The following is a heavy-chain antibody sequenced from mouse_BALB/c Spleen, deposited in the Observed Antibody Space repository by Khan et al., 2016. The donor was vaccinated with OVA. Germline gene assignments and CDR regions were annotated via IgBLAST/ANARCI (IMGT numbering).Heavy chain of an antibody. CDR3: AREWGLYRYAWFAY. CDR1: GFTFSDYY. Sequence: EVELVESGGGLVKPGGSLKLSCAASGFTFSDYYMYWVRQTPEKRLEWVATISAGGSYTYYPDSVKGRFTISRDNAQNNLYLQMNSLKSEDTAMYYCAREWGLYRYAWFAYWGQGTLVTVSA. V-gene: IGHV5-4*02. J-gene: IGHJ3*01. D-gene: IGHD2-14*01. CDR2: ISAGGSYT.